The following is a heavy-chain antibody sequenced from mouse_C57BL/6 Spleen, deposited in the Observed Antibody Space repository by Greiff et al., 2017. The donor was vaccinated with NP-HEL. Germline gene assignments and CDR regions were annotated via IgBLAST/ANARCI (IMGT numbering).Heavy chain of an antibody. Sequence: EVKVVESGGGLVKPGGSLKLSCAASGFTFSSYAMSWVRQTPEKRLEWVATISDGGSYTYYPDNVKGRFTISRDNAKNNLYLQMSHLKSEDTAMYYCARDPNYYGSSLFAYWGRGTLVTVSA. CDR3: ARDPNYYGSSLFAY. D-gene: IGHD1-1*01. J-gene: IGHJ3*01. CDR1: GFTFSSYA. V-gene: IGHV5-4*01. CDR2: ISDGGSYT.